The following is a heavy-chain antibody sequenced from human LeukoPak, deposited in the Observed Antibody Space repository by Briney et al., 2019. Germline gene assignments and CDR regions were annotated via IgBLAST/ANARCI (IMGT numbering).Heavy chain of an antibody. CDR3: ARAPRPARPTYYYDSSGLDGDAFDI. D-gene: IGHD3-22*01. J-gene: IGHJ3*02. CDR1: GFTFSSYS. V-gene: IGHV3-21*01. Sequence: GGSLRLSCAASGFTFSSYSMNWVRQAPGKGLEWVSSISSSSSYIYYADSVKGRFTISRDNAKNSLYLQMNSLRAEDTAVYYCARAPRPARPTYYYDSSGLDGDAFDIWGQGTMVTVSS. CDR2: ISSSSSYI.